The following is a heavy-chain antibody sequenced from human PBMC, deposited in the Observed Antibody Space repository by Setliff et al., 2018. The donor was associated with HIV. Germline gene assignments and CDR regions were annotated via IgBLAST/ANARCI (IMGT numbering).Heavy chain of an antibody. V-gene: IGHV4-39*02. CDR1: GASFSSGGYY. CDR2: IHHGGAT. Sequence: SETLSLTCTVSGASFSSGGYYWSWIRQPPGMGLEWIGEIHHGGATKYNPSVKSRVTISVDTSKNQFSLKLTSLTAADTAVYYCARDPKHSSSGDLEYWGQGTLVTVSS. D-gene: IGHD3-22*01. CDR3: ARDPKHSSSGDLEY. J-gene: IGHJ4*02.